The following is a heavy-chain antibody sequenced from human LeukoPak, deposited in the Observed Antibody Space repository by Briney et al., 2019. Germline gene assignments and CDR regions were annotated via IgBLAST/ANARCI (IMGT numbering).Heavy chain of an antibody. D-gene: IGHD4-11*01. J-gene: IGHJ4*02. V-gene: IGHV1-18*01. CDR3: ARAQTTLLLDY. Sequence: ASVKVSCKASGYIFTSYGIIWVRQAPGQGLQWMGWISAHNGNTNYAQKLQGRVTMTTDASTSTVYMELRSLRSDDTAVYYCARAQTTLLLDYWGQGTLVTVSS. CDR1: GYIFTSYG. CDR2: ISAHNGNT.